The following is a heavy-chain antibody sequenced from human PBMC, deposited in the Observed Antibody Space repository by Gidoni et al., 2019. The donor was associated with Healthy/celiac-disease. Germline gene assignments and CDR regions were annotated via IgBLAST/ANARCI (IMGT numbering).Heavy chain of an antibody. CDR3: AAQRWSLNWFDP. D-gene: IGHD2-8*01. J-gene: IGHJ5*02. CDR1: GFTFSSYE. CDR2: ISSSGSTI. Sequence: EVQLVESGGGLVQPGGSLRLFCVASGFTFSSYEMNWVRQAPGKGLEWVSYISSSGSTIYYADSVKGRFTISRDNAKNSLYLQMNSLRAEDTAVYYCAAQRWSLNWFDPWGQGTLVTVSS. V-gene: IGHV3-48*03.